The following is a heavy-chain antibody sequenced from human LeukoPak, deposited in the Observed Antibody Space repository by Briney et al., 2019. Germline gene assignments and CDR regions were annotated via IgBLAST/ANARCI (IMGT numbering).Heavy chain of an antibody. CDR2: ISASGDST. Sequence: GGSLRLSCAGSGFTFSSYAMSWVRQAPGKGLEWVSGISASGDSTYYADSVKGRFTISRDNSKNTLFLQMNSLRAEDTAIYYCAKGAYDFLEIAYFDYWGQGALVTVSS. CDR3: AKGAYDFLEIAYFDY. CDR1: GFTFSSYA. V-gene: IGHV3-23*01. J-gene: IGHJ4*02. D-gene: IGHD3-3*01.